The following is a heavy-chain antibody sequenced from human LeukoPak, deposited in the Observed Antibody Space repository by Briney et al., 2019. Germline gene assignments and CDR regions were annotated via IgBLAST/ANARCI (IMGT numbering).Heavy chain of an antibody. V-gene: IGHV4-4*07. J-gene: IGHJ4*02. CDR3: ARDRGYNYAFGY. CDR2: IYTSGGT. CDR1: GGSISSYY. D-gene: IGHD1-1*01. Sequence: SETLSLTCTVSGGSISSYYWSWIGPPAGKGLEWIGRIYTSGGTNYNPSLKSRVTMSVDTSKNQFSLKRSSVTAADTAVYYCARDRGYNYAFGYWGQGTLVTVSS.